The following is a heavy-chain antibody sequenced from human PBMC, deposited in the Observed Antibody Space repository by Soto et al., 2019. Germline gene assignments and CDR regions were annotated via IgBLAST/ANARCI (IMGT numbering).Heavy chain of an antibody. J-gene: IGHJ4*02. Sequence: GGSLRLSCAASGFTFSSYGMHWVRQAPGKGLEWVAVIWYDGSNKYYADSVKGRFTISRDNSKNTLYLQMNSLRAEDTAVYYCARDGREPRDTAMGYYFDYWGQGTLVTVSS. D-gene: IGHD5-18*01. CDR3: ARDGREPRDTAMGYYFDY. V-gene: IGHV3-33*01. CDR2: IWYDGSNK. CDR1: GFTFSSYG.